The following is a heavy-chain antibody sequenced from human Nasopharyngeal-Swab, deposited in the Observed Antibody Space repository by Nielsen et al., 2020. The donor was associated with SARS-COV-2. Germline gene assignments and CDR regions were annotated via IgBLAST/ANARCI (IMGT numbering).Heavy chain of an antibody. Sequence: ASVKVSCQASRYTLTRYYLHWLRPPPGQGLEWMGWINPNGGGTNHAQEFQGRVTMTRDTSISTTYMDLRWLRSDDTAVYYCARGPAHGAYPSRASFDLWGRGTLVSVSS. CDR1: RYTLTRYY. J-gene: IGHJ2*01. CDR3: ARGPAHGAYPSRASFDL. CDR2: INPNGGGT. D-gene: IGHD3-16*01. V-gene: IGHV1-2*02.